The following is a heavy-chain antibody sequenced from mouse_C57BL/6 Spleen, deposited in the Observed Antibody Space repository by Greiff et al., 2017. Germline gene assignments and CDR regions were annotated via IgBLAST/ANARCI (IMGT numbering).Heavy chain of an antibody. CDR1: GYTFTDYN. Sequence: VQLQQSGPELVKPGASVKIPCKASGYTFTDYNMDWVKQSHGKSLEWIGDINPNNGGTIYNQKFKGKATLTVDKSSSTAYMELRSLTSEDTAVYYCARSEDSSGFGEAYWGQGTLVTVSA. CDR3: ARSEDSSGFGEAY. J-gene: IGHJ3*01. V-gene: IGHV1-18*01. D-gene: IGHD3-2*02. CDR2: INPNNGGT.